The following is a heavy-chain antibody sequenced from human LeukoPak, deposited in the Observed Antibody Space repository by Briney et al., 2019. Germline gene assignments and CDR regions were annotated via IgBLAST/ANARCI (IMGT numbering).Heavy chain of an antibody. J-gene: IGHJ4*02. Sequence: SETLSLTCAVSGGSISSGGYSWSWIRQPPGKGLEWIGYIYHGGATYYNSSLKSRVTISMDRSKNQFSLNLTSVTAADTAVYYCARGTYYFDYWGQGTLVTVSS. CDR2: IYHGGAT. CDR3: ARGTYYFDY. V-gene: IGHV4-30-2*01. CDR1: GGSISSGGYS.